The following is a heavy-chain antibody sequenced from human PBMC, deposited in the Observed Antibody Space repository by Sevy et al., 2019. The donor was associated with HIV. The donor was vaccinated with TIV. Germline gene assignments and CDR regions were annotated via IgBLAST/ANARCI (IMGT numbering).Heavy chain of an antibody. V-gene: IGHV3-30*03. CDR2: VTYDGSNQ. CDR3: ARRAPEPHTDS. Sequence: GGSLRLSCAASGFRLSNHGMHWVRQAPGKGLEWLALVTYDGSNQYYADSVKGRFIGSRDNSRNLLFLQMNSLRGEDTAVYYCARRAPEPHTDSWGQGTLVTVSS. CDR1: GFRLSNHG. D-gene: IGHD1-26*01. J-gene: IGHJ4*02.